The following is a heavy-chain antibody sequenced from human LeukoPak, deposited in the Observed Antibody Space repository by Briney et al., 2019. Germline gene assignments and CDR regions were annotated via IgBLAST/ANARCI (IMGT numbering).Heavy chain of an antibody. V-gene: IGHV3-11*01. CDR1: GFTFNTYW. CDR2: ISSSGSTI. D-gene: IGHD3-3*01. CDR3: ARDPITIFGVIDY. J-gene: IGHJ4*02. Sequence: GGSLRLSCAASGFTFNTYWMSWVRQAPGKGLEWVSYISSSGSTIYYADSVKGRFTISRDNAKNSLYLQMNSLRADDTAVYYCARDPITIFGVIDYWGQGTLVTVSS.